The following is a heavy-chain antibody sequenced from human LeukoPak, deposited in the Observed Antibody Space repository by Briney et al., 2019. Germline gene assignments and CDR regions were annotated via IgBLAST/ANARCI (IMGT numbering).Heavy chain of an antibody. CDR2: ISGSGGST. D-gene: IGHD3-22*01. V-gene: IGHV3-23*01. Sequence: RSGGSLRLSCAASGFTFSDYYMSWVRQAPGKGLEWVSAISGSGGSTYYADSVKGRFTISRDNSKNTLYLQMNSLRAEDTAVYYCAKDPYDSSGYADYWGQGTLVTVSS. CDR3: AKDPYDSSGYADY. J-gene: IGHJ4*02. CDR1: GFTFSDYY.